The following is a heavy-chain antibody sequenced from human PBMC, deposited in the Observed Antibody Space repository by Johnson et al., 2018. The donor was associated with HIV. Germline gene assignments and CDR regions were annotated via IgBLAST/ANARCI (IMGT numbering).Heavy chain of an antibody. CDR3: ARDGYYDRSGYWGLDAFHI. Sequence: QVQLVESGGGLVQPGGSLRLSCAASGFTFSSYAMHWVRQAPGKGLEWVAVISYDGSNKYYADSVKGRFTISRDNSKNTLYLQMNSLRAEDTAVYYCARDGYYDRSGYWGLDAFHIWGQGTTVTVSS. CDR2: ISYDGSNK. J-gene: IGHJ3*02. D-gene: IGHD3-22*01. CDR1: GFTFSSYA. V-gene: IGHV3-30*04.